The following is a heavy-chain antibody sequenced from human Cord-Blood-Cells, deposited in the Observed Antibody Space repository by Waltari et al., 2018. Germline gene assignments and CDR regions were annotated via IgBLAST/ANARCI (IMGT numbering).Heavy chain of an antibody. J-gene: IGHJ4*02. CDR1: GFTFSSYG. Sequence: QVQLVESGGGVVQPGRSLRLSCAASGFTFSSYGMTWVRQAPGKGLEWVAVISYDGSNKYYADSVKGRFTISRDNSKNTLYLQMNSLRAEDTAVYYCAKDCSGGSCFDYWGQGTLVTVSS. CDR2: ISYDGSNK. V-gene: IGHV3-30*18. D-gene: IGHD2-15*01. CDR3: AKDCSGGSCFDY.